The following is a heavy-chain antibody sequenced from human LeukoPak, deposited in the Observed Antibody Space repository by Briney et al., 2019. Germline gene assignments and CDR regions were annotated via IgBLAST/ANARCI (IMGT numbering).Heavy chain of an antibody. CDR1: GVSINGGDYY. Sequence: SETLSLTCTVSGVSINGGDYYWSWIRQPPGKGLEWIGNIYHSGIGFYNPSLKSRVSMSLDMSQNQVSLRLATVTAADTAMYYCATTTPPYYDSSGYSDYWGQGTLVTVSS. J-gene: IGHJ4*02. CDR3: ATTTPPYYDSSGYSDY. V-gene: IGHV4-30-2*01. CDR2: IYHSGIG. D-gene: IGHD3-22*01.